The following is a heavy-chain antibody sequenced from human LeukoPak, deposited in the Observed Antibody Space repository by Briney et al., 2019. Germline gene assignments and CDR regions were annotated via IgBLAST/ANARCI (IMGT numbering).Heavy chain of an antibody. V-gene: IGHV4-34*01. Sequence: NPSGTLSLTCAVYGGSFSGYYWSWIRQPPGKGLEWIGEINHSGSTNYNPSLKSRVTISVDTSKNQFSLKLSSVTAADTAVYYCARGLDFDYWGQGTLVTVSS. CDR2: INHSGST. J-gene: IGHJ4*02. CDR1: GGSFSGYY. CDR3: ARGLDFDY.